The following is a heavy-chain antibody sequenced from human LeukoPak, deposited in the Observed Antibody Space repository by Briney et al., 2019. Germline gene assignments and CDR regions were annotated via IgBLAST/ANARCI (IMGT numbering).Heavy chain of an antibody. D-gene: IGHD1-1*01. V-gene: IGHV4-38-2*02. CDR3: ASTTGTTSLGFAY. J-gene: IGHJ4*02. CDR1: GCSISSGYY. CDR2: IYHSGST. Sequence: SETLSLTCTVSGCSISSGYYWGWIRPPPGKGLEWIGSIYHSGSTYYNPSLKSRVTTSVDTSKNQFSLKLSSVTAADTAVYYCASTTGTTSLGFAYWGQGTLVTVSS.